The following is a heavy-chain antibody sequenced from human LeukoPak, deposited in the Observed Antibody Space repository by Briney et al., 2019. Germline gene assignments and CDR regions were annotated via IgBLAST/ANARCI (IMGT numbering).Heavy chain of an antibody. CDR1: GDSISRSTYY. D-gene: IGHD6-25*01. J-gene: IGHJ4*02. V-gene: IGHV4-39*02. CDR2: VYYGRSP. CDR3: ARSSGTGTFSY. Sequence: PSETLSLTCTVSGDSISRSTYYWAWIRQPPGKGLEWIGSVYYGRSPYFNPSLESLATISVDTSKNHFSLKMSSVTAADTAVYYCARSSGTGTFSYWGQGTLVTVSS.